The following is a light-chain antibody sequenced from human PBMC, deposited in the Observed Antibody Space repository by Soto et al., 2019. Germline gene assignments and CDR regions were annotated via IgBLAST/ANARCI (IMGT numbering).Light chain of an antibody. J-gene: IGKJ5*01. CDR3: QQHYSYPLR. Sequence: NHSPASFSASKGHRVTINCRASQVISNYLAWDKQKPGKAPNLRIYAASTLQSGVPSSFSGSESGTDFTLTISCLQPEDFAPYYCQQHYSYPLRFGQVTRLEIK. V-gene: IGKV1-8*01. CDR2: AAS. CDR1: QVISNY.